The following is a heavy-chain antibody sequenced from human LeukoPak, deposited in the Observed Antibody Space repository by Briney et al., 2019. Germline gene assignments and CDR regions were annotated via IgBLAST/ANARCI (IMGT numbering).Heavy chain of an antibody. CDR1: GGSISSSSYY. J-gene: IGHJ3*02. CDR2: IYYSGST. CDR3: ARTSSGYYGFAFDI. D-gene: IGHD3-22*01. Sequence: PETLSLTCTVSGGSISSSSYYWGWIRQPPGKGLEWIGSIYYSGSTYYNPSLKSRVTISVDTSKNQFSLKLSSVTAADTAVYYCARTSSGYYGFAFDIWGQGTMVTVSS. V-gene: IGHV4-39*01.